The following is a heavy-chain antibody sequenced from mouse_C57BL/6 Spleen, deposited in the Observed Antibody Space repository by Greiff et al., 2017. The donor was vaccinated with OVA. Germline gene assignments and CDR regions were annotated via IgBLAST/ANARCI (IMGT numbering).Heavy chain of an antibody. D-gene: IGHD2-4*01. J-gene: IGHJ4*01. CDR1: GYTFTSYG. CDR2: IYPRSGNT. CDR3: ARVYYDYSYYAMDY. V-gene: IGHV1-81*01. Sequence: VKLMESGAELARPGASVKLSCKASGYTFTSYGISWVKQRTGQGLEWIGEIYPRSGNTYYNEKFKGKATLTADKSSSTAYMELRSLTSEDSAVYFCARVYYDYSYYAMDYWGQGTSVTVSS.